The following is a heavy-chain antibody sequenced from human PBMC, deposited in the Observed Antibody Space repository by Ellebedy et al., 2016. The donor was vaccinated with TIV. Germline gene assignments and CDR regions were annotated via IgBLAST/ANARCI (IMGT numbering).Heavy chain of an antibody. Sequence: AASVKVSCKASGYTFASYGVSWVRQARGQGLEWIAWVSGKDGETNYGQKFEGRVTMTTDASTSTAYMDLRSLRSDDTAVYFCARDFHYYASGSWDDTFDIWGQGTVVTVSS. CDR1: GYTFASYG. CDR2: VSGKDGET. D-gene: IGHD3-10*01. V-gene: IGHV1-18*01. J-gene: IGHJ3*02. CDR3: ARDFHYYASGSWDDTFDI.